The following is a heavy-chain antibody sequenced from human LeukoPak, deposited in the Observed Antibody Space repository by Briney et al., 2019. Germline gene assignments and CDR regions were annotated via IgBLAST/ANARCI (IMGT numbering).Heavy chain of an antibody. Sequence: PSETLSLTCAVSGGSISSGGYSWSWIRQPPGMGLEWIGYIYHSGSTYYNPSLKSRVTISVDRSKNQFSLKLSSVTAADTAVYYCARGQGKVRGVQWFDPWGQGTLVTVSS. CDR1: GGSISSGGYS. D-gene: IGHD3-10*01. CDR3: ARGQGKVRGVQWFDP. CDR2: IYHSGST. V-gene: IGHV4-30-2*01. J-gene: IGHJ5*02.